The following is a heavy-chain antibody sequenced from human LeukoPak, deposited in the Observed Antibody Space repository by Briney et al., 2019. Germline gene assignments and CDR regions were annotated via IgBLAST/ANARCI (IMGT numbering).Heavy chain of an antibody. CDR1: GYTFTGYY. D-gene: IGHD3-22*01. CDR2: INPNSGGT. CDR3: ARRGYYDSSGQLDY. J-gene: IGHJ4*02. V-gene: IGHV1-2*02. Sequence: ASVKVSCKASGYTFTGYYTHWVRQAPGQGLEWMGWINPNSGGTNYAQKFQGRVTMTRDTSISTAYMELSRLRSDDTAVYYCARRGYYDSSGQLDYWGQGTLVTVSS.